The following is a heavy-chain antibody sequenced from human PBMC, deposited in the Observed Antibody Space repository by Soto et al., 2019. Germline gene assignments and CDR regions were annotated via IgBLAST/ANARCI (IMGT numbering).Heavy chain of an antibody. Sequence: PGGSLRLSCAASGFAFYYYNMNWVRQAPGRGLEWVSSISGSGIDIHFTDSVKGRVTITRDNAKTSLYLQMDSLRPEDTAIYYCARAGATNDTDYYFDLWGQGALVTVYS. V-gene: IGHV3-21*01. CDR3: ARAGATNDTDYYFDL. CDR2: ISGSGIDI. J-gene: IGHJ4*02. CDR1: GFAFYYYN. D-gene: IGHD1-1*01.